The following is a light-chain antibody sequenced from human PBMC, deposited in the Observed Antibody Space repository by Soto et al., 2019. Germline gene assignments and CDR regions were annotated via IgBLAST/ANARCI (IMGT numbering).Light chain of an antibody. CDR2: AAS. J-gene: IGKJ4*01. CDR1: QGISSY. CDR3: QQLNSYPLT. Sequence: IPLTQSPSSLSASVGDRVTITCRASQGISSYLAWYQQKPGKAPKLLIYAASTLQSGVPSRFSGSGSGTDFTLTLRSLQPEDFATYYCQQLNSYPLTFGGGTKVEIK. V-gene: IGKV1-9*01.